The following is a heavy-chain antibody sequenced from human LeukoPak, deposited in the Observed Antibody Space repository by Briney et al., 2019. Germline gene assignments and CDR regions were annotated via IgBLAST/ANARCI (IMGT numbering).Heavy chain of an antibody. V-gene: IGHV4-34*01. CDR3: ARIAFGGHIVAQDY. Sequence: PSETLSLTCAVYGGSFSGYYWSWIRQPPGKGLEGIGEITPTGGAKYSPPLKSRVTISVDTSKNQFSLGLRSVTAADTAMYYCARIAFGGHIVAQDYWGQGTLVSVSS. CDR1: GGSFSGYY. J-gene: IGHJ4*02. CDR2: ITPTGGA. D-gene: IGHD3-16*02.